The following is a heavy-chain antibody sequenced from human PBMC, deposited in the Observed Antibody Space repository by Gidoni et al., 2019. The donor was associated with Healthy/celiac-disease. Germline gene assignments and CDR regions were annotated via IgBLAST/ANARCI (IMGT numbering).Heavy chain of an antibody. CDR1: GYSISSGYY. Sequence: QVQLQESGPGLVKPSETLSLTCTVSGYSISSGYYWGWIRQPPGKGLEWIGSIYHSGSTYYNPSLKSRVTISVDTSKNQFSLKLSSVTAADTAVYYCARDNDWNRYSRPAPLDYWGQGTLVTVSS. CDR3: ARDNDWNRYSRPAPLDY. V-gene: IGHV4-38-2*02. J-gene: IGHJ4*02. D-gene: IGHD1-1*01. CDR2: IYHSGST.